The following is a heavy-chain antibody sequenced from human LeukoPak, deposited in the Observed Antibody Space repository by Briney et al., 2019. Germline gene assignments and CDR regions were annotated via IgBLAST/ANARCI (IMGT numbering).Heavy chain of an antibody. Sequence: SVKVSCKASGGTFSSYTISWVRQAPGQGLEWMGRIIPILGIANYAQKFQGRVTITADKSTSTAYMELSSLRSEDTAVYYCARGGFLEWLFCDAFDIWGQGTMVTVSS. CDR1: GGTFSSYT. D-gene: IGHD3-3*01. CDR2: IIPILGIA. V-gene: IGHV1-69*02. CDR3: ARGGFLEWLFCDAFDI. J-gene: IGHJ3*02.